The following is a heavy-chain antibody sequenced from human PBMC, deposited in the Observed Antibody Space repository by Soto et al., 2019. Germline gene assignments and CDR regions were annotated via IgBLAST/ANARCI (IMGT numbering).Heavy chain of an antibody. CDR3: ARDCLGCSGDTCNKGSHGYYYYGMDV. CDR1: GGSISFYH. D-gene: IGHD2-15*01. V-gene: IGHV4-59*12. J-gene: IGHJ6*02. CDR2: IYYSGST. Sequence: SETLSLTCTVSGGSISFYHWSWIRQPPGKGLEWIGYIYYSGSTNYNPSLKSRVTISADTSKNQFSLRLTSVTAADTAVYYCARDCLGCSGDTCNKGSHGYYYYGMDVWGQGTTATVSS.